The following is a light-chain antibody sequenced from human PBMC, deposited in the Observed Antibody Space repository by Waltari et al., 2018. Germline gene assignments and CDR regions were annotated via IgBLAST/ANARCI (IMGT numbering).Light chain of an antibody. Sequence: QSALTQPASVSGSPGQSITISCTGTSSDVGGYKYVSWYQQHPGKAPKLMIYDVSNRPSGVSKRFSGSKSGNTASLTISGLQAEDEADYYCNSYTSSSILEVVFGGGTKLTVL. J-gene: IGLJ2*01. CDR2: DVS. V-gene: IGLV2-14*03. CDR1: SSDVGGYKY. CDR3: NSYTSSSILEVV.